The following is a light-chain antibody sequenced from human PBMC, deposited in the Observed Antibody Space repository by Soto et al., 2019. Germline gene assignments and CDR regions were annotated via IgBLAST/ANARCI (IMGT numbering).Light chain of an antibody. CDR3: QQYNNGPPLT. CDR2: GAS. Sequence: EIVMTQSPATLSVSPGERATLSCRASQSVSSNLAWYQQNPGQAPRLLIYGASTSATAIPARFSGSGSGTEFTLTISSLQPEDFAVYYCQQYNNGPPLTFGQGTRLEIK. V-gene: IGKV3-15*01. J-gene: IGKJ5*01. CDR1: QSVSSN.